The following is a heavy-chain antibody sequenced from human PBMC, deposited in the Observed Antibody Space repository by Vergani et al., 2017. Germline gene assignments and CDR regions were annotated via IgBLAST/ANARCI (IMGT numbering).Heavy chain of an antibody. CDR2: ISSSSSYI. V-gene: IGHV3-21*01. D-gene: IGHD3-16*01. CDR3: ARDSLAEWGAARTYYYYYXMDV. J-gene: IGHJ6*03. CDR1: GFTFSSYS. Sequence: EVQLVESGGGLVKPGGSLRLSCAASGFTFSSYSMNWVRQAPGKGLEWVSSISSSSSYIYYADSVKGRFTISRDNAKNSLYLQMNSLRAEDTAVYYCARDSLAEWGAARTYYYYYXMDVWGKGTTVTVSS.